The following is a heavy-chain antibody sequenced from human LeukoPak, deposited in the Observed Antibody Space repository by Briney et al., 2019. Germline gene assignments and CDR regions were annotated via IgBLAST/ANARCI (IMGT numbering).Heavy chain of an antibody. V-gene: IGHV1-8*02. D-gene: IGHD3-10*01. CDR3: ARVGEGWFGELPNY. J-gene: IGHJ4*02. Sequence: ASVKVSCKASGGTFSSYAISWVRQATGQGLEWMGWMNPNSGNTGYAQKFQGRVTMTRNTSISTAYMELSSLRSEDTAVYYCARVGEGWFGELPNYWGQGTLVTVSS. CDR2: MNPNSGNT. CDR1: GGTFSSYA.